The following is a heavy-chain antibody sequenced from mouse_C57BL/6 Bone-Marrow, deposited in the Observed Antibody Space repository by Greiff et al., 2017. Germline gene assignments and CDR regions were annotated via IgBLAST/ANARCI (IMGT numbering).Heavy chain of an antibody. CDR3: ARLMGIYYYGSSPFDY. CDR2: INPNKGGT. CDR1: GYTFTDYY. V-gene: IGHV1-26*01. J-gene: IGHJ2*01. D-gene: IGHD1-1*01. Sequence: EVKLQQSGPELVKPGASVKISCKASGYTFTDYYMNWVKQSHGKSLEWIGDINPNKGGTSYNQKFKGKATLTVDKSSSTAYMALRSLTSEDSAVYYCARLMGIYYYGSSPFDYWGQGTTLTVSS.